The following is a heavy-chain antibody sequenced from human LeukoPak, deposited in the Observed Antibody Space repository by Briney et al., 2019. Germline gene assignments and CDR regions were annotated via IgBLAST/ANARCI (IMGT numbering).Heavy chain of an antibody. CDR3: ATISNIVLAGFKGDYYGMDV. V-gene: IGHV4-61*02. D-gene: IGHD6-19*01. CDR2: IYTSGST. J-gene: IGHJ6*02. Sequence: SETLSLTCTVSGGSISSGSYYWSWIRQPAGKGLEWIGRIYTSGSTNYNPSLKSRVTISVDTSKNQFSLKLSSVTAADTAVYYCATISNIVLAGFKGDYYGMDVWGQGTTVTVSS. CDR1: GGSISSGSYY.